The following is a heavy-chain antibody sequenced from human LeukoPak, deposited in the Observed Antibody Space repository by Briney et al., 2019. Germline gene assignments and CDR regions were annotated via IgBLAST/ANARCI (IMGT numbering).Heavy chain of an antibody. Sequence: GGSLRLSCAASGFTFNTYWMHWVRQAPGKGLVWVSRINGDGSSTTYADSVKGRFTISRDNAKNTLYLQMNSLRAEDTAVYYCARDMEMATISGFDYWGQGTLVTVSS. CDR2: INGDGSST. CDR3: ARDMEMATISGFDY. CDR1: GFTFNTYW. V-gene: IGHV3-74*03. J-gene: IGHJ4*02. D-gene: IGHD5-24*01.